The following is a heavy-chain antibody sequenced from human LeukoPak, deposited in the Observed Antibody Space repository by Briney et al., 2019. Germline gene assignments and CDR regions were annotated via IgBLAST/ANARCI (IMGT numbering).Heavy chain of an antibody. D-gene: IGHD6-6*01. CDR3: ARIVGIAARRGIDY. V-gene: IGHV4-34*01. J-gene: IGHJ4*02. CDR2: INRSGST. CDR1: GGSFSGYY. Sequence: SETLSLTCAVYGGSFSGYYWSWIRQPPGKGLEWIGEINRSGSTNYNPSLKSRVTISVDTSKNQFSLKLSSVTAADTAVYYCARIVGIAARRGIDYWGQGTLVTVSS.